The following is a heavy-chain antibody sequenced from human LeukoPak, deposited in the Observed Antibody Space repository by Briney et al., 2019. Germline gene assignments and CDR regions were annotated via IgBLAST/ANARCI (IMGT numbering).Heavy chain of an antibody. CDR1: GGSISSGSYY. J-gene: IGHJ3*02. CDR3: ARAYYDSSGYYGAFDI. CDR2: IYTSGST. Sequence: SETLSLTCTVSGGSISSGSYYWSWTRQPAGKGLEWIGRIYTSGSTNYNPSLKSRVTISVDTSKNQFSLKLSSVTAADTAVYYCARAYYDSSGYYGAFDIWGQGTMVTVSS. V-gene: IGHV4-61*02. D-gene: IGHD3-22*01.